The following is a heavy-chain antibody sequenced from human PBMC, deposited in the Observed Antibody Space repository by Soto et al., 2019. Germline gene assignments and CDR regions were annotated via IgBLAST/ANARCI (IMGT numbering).Heavy chain of an antibody. CDR2: IWYDGCNK. Sequence: GGSLRLSCAASGFTFSSYGMHWVRQAPGKGLEWVAFIWYDGCNKYYADSVKVRFTISRDNSKNTLYLQMNSLRAEDTAVYYCARDEDSSGYYPDYWGQGTLVTVSS. CDR3: ARDEDSSGYYPDY. J-gene: IGHJ4*02. V-gene: IGHV3-33*01. CDR1: GFTFSSYG. D-gene: IGHD3-22*01.